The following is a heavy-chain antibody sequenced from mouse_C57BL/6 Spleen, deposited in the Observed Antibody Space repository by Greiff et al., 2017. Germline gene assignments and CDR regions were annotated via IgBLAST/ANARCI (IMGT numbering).Heavy chain of an antibody. V-gene: IGHV5-17*01. CDR1: GFTFSDYG. J-gene: IGHJ2*01. CDR2: ISSGSSTI. CDR3: ARELEGVDY. Sequence: EVKVEESGGGLVKPGGSLKLSCAASGFTFSDYGMHWVRQAPEKGLEWVAYISSGSSTIYYADTVKGRFTISRDNAKNTLFLQMTSLRSEETAMYYCARELEGVDYWGQGTTLTVSS. D-gene: IGHD4-1*01.